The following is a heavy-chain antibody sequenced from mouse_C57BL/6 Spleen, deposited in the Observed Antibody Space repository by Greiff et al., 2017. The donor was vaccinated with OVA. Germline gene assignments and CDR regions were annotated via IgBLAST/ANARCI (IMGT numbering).Heavy chain of an antibody. CDR2: IDPSDSET. CDR1: GYTFTSYW. Sequence: QVQLKQPGAELVRPGSSVKLSCKASGYTFTSYWMHWVKQRPIQGLEWIGNIDPSDSETHYNQKFKDKATLTVDKSSSTAYMQLSSLTSEDSAVYYCASGGTVVGNFDYWGQGTTLTVSS. CDR3: ASGGTVVGNFDY. J-gene: IGHJ2*01. D-gene: IGHD1-1*01. V-gene: IGHV1-52*01.